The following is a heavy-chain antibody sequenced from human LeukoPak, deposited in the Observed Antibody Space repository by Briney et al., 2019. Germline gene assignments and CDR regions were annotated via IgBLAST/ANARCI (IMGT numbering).Heavy chain of an antibody. Sequence: SETLSLTCTVSGGSISSYYWSWLRQPAGKGLEWIGRLYTSGSTNYNPSLKSRVTMSVDTSKNQFSLKLSSVTAADTAVYYCARERAPHYDIRDAFDIWGQGTMVTVSS. CDR2: LYTSGST. V-gene: IGHV4-4*07. J-gene: IGHJ3*02. CDR3: ARERAPHYDIRDAFDI. CDR1: GGSISSYY. D-gene: IGHD3-22*01.